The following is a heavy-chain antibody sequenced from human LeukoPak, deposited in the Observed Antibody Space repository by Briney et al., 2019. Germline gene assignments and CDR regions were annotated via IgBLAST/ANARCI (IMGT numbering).Heavy chain of an antibody. Sequence: GGSPRLSCAASGFTFSIYEMNWVRQAPGEGLEWVANIKQDGSEKYYVDSVRGRFTISRDNAKNSLYLQMNSLRAEDTAVYYCARDRGSSGWYEFDYWGQGTLVTVSS. J-gene: IGHJ4*02. V-gene: IGHV3-7*01. CDR1: GFTFSIYE. D-gene: IGHD6-19*01. CDR2: IKQDGSEK. CDR3: ARDRGSSGWYEFDY.